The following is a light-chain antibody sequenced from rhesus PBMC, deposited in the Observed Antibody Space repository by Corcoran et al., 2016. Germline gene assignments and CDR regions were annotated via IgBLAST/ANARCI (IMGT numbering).Light chain of an antibody. Sequence: QAALTQPRSVSGSPGQSVTISCTGTGGDIGAYNFVSWYQMHPGSAPKLMIYEVSKRPSGVSDRFSGSKSGNTASLTISGLQAEDEADYYCCSYAGSYTFYVFGVGTRLTVL. CDR1: GGDIGAYNF. CDR3: CSYAGSYTFYV. J-gene: IGLJ1*01. CDR2: EVS. V-gene: IGLV2-32*01.